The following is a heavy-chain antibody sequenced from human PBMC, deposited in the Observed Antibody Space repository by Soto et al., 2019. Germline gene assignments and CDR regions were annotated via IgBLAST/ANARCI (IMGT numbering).Heavy chain of an antibody. D-gene: IGHD2-21*02. Sequence: QVQLVQSGAEVKKPGASVKVSCKASGYTFTNFGISWVRQAPGQGLEWMGWISAYNGNTNYAQNFQGRVTMTTDTATSTGYMELRRLRSDETAVYYCARGVTPIDCWGQGTLGSVSS. CDR2: ISAYNGNT. CDR3: ARGVTPIDC. J-gene: IGHJ4*02. CDR1: GYTFTNFG. V-gene: IGHV1-18*01.